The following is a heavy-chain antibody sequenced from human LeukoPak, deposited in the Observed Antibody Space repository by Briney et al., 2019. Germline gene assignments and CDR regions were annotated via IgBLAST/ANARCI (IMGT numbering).Heavy chain of an antibody. CDR2: IKPDESEK. CDR3: ARHDWFDP. Sequence: GGSLRLSCVASGFTFSNYWMTWVRQVPGKGLEWVANIKPDESEKYYVGSVKGRFTISRDNSKNTLYLQMNSLRAEDTAVYYCARHDWFDPWGRGTLVTVSS. CDR1: GFTFSNYW. J-gene: IGHJ5*02. V-gene: IGHV3-7*03.